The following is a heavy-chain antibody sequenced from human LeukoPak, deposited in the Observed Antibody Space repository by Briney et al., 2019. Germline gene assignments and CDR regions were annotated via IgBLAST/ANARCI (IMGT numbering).Heavy chain of an antibody. CDR3: ARGSRIGVVPAIDY. J-gene: IGHJ4*02. Sequence: PSETLSLTCSVSGGSISTYYWSWIRQSAGKGLEWIGRIYKSGSSNYNPSLKSRVTMSVDTSKNQFSLKLSSVTAADTAVYYCARGSRIGVVPAIDYWGQGTLVTVSS. V-gene: IGHV4-4*07. CDR2: IYKSGSS. D-gene: IGHD2-2*01. CDR1: GGSISTYY.